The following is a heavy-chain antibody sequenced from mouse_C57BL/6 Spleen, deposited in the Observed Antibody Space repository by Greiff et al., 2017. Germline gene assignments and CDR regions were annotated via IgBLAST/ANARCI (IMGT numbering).Heavy chain of an antibody. CDR3: ARSSSYYSNYVAMDY. Sequence: QVQLQQSGPELVKPGASVKISCKASGYAFSSSWMNWVKQRPGKGLEWIGRIYPGDGDTNYNGKFKGKATLTADKSSSPAYMQLSSLTSEDSAVYFCARSSSYYSNYVAMDYWGQGTSVTVSS. J-gene: IGHJ4*01. D-gene: IGHD2-5*01. CDR1: GYAFSSSW. V-gene: IGHV1-82*01. CDR2: IYPGDGDT.